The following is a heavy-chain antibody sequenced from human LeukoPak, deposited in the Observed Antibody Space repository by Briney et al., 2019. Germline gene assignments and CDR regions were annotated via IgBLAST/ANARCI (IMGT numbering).Heavy chain of an antibody. J-gene: IGHJ4*02. Sequence: GGSLRLSCAVSGFTFNSYWMHWVRHAPGKGLGWVSRTSTDGRSSNYADSVKGRLTISRRTATNAPYLQMNCVRVEGTGVSYRVRGEGVWGQETVVTVS. V-gene: IGHV3-74*01. CDR3: VRGEGV. CDR2: TSTDGRSS. D-gene: IGHD3-10*01. CDR1: GFTFNSYW.